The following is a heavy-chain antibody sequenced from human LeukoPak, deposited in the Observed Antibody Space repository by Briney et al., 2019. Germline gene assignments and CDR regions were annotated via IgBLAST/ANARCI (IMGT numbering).Heavy chain of an antibody. V-gene: IGHV6-1*01. D-gene: IGHD5-12*01. CDR1: GDSVSSNSAA. J-gene: IGHJ6*02. CDR2: IYYRSKWYN. Sequence: SQTLSLTCAISGDSVSSNSAAWNWIRQSPSRGLEWLGRIYYRSKWYNDYAVSVKSRITINPDTSKNQFSLQLNSVTPEDTAVYYCARDLGDIVATITLTYYYYGMDVWGQGTTVTVSS. CDR3: ARDLGDIVATITLTYYYYGMDV.